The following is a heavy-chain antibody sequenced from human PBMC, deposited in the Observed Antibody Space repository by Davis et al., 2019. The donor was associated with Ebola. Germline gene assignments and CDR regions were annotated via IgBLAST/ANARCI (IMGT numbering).Heavy chain of an antibody. CDR1: GGSISSYY. V-gene: IGHV4-59*01. CDR2: IYYSGST. CDR3: ASPNRPALMVVAATQVCFFFDI. D-gene: IGHD2-15*01. Sequence: MPSETLSLTCTVSGGSISSYYWSWIRQHPGKGLEWIGYIYYSGSTNYNPSLKSRVTISVDTSKNQFSLKLSSVTAADTAVYYCASPNRPALMVVAATQVCFFFDIWGQGTMVTVSS. J-gene: IGHJ3*02.